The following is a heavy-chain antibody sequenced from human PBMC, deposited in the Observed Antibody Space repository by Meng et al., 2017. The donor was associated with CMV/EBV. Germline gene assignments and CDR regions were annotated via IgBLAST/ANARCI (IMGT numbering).Heavy chain of an antibody. CDR1: GGSISSYY. J-gene: IGHJ6*02. CDR3: ARDSNCSGGSCYSRDYYGMDV. CDR2: IYYSGST. V-gene: IGHV4-59*01. Sequence: GSLRLSCTVSGGSISSYYWSWIRQPPGKGLEWIGYIYYSGSTNYNPSLKGRVTISVDTSKNQFSLKLSSVTAADTAVYYCARDSNCSGGSCYSRDYYGMDVWGQGTTVTVSS. D-gene: IGHD2-15*01.